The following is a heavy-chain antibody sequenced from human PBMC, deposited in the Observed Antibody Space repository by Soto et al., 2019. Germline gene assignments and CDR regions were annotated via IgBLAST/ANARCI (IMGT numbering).Heavy chain of an antibody. J-gene: IGHJ6*03. CDR3: ARDPLYSKGSYYYYMDV. V-gene: IGHV3-30-3*01. Sequence: GGSLRLSCAASGFTFSSYAMHWVRQAPGKGLEWVAVISYDGSNKYYADSVKGRFTISRDNSKNTLYLQMNSLRAEDTAVYYCARDPLYSKGSYYYYMDVWGKGTTVTVSS. CDR2: ISYDGSNK. CDR1: GFTFSSYA. D-gene: IGHD4-4*01.